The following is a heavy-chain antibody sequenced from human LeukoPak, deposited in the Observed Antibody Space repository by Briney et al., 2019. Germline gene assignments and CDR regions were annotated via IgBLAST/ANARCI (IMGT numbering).Heavy chain of an antibody. CDR3: AKDEAKYFQH. Sequence: PGVSLRLSCAASGFTFSNYGMHWVRQSQGKGLECVAFTRNDDGSNIYSADYVKGRFTIPRVNSKNTLDLQMNSLRVEDRAVYYCAKDEAKYFQHWGQGTLVTVSA. CDR1: GFTFSNYG. V-gene: IGHV3-30*02. J-gene: IGHJ1*01. CDR2: TRNDDGSNI.